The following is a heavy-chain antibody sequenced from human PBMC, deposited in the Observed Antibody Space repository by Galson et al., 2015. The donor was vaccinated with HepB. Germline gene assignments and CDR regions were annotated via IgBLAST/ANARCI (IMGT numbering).Heavy chain of an antibody. CDR3: VRGYSGSFSGYFDV. Sequence: LRLSCAASGFNFNTYWMTWARQSPGKRMEWVANINRDGSEKNYVDSVKGRFTISRDNAKNSLYLQVNSLRPEDTALYFCVRGYSGSFSGYFDVWGQGTVITVSS. J-gene: IGHJ3*01. V-gene: IGHV3-7*01. D-gene: IGHD1-26*01. CDR1: GFNFNTYW. CDR2: INRDGSEK.